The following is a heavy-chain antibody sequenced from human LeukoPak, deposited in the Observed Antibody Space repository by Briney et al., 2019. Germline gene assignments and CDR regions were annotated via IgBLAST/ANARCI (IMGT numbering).Heavy chain of an antibody. J-gene: IGHJ4*02. V-gene: IGHV3-53*01. D-gene: IGHD2-2*01. CDR1: GFTFSGNY. CDR3: AREGLGYCSSTSCSPDYFDY. Sequence: GGSLRLSCAASGFTFSGNYMSWVRQAPGKGLEWVSVIYSGGSTYYADSVKGRFTISRDNSKNTLYLQMNSLRAEDTAVYYCAREGLGYCSSTSCSPDYFDYWGQGTLVTVSS. CDR2: IYSGGST.